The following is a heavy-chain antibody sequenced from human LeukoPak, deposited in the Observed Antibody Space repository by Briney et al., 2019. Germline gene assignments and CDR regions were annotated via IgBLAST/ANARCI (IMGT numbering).Heavy chain of an antibody. D-gene: IGHD3-22*01. Sequence: SETLSLTCTVSGGSISSSSYYRGWVSHPPGKGLEWIGSIYYSGSTYYNPSLKSRVTISVDTSKNQFSLKLSSVTAADTAVYYCARPYDSSGYWDYRGQGTLVTVSS. CDR2: IYYSGST. V-gene: IGHV4-39*01. CDR1: GGSISSSSYY. CDR3: ARPYDSSGYWDY. J-gene: IGHJ4*02.